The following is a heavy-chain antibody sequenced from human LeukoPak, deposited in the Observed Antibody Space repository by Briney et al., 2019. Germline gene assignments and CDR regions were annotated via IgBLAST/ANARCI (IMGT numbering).Heavy chain of an antibody. CDR1: GGSISSYY. Sequence: PSETLSLTRTVSGGSISSYYWSWIRQSPGKGLEWIGYIYYSGSTNYNPSLKSRVTISVDTSKNQFSLRLSSVTAADTAVYYCARAAALRGVIIKYFDYWGQGTLVTVSS. CDR2: IYYSGST. D-gene: IGHD3-10*01. CDR3: ARAAALRGVIIKYFDY. J-gene: IGHJ4*02. V-gene: IGHV4-59*12.